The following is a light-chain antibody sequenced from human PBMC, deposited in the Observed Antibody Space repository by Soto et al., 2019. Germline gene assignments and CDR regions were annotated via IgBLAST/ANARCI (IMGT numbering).Light chain of an antibody. CDR3: QQFNNWPHT. V-gene: IGKV3-15*01. Sequence: EIVLTQSPATLSVSPGERATLSCRASQSVNQKLGWYQQKPGQAPRLLIYVASYSATGIPARFSGSGSGTEYTLTISNLQAEDVAVYYCQQFNNWPHTFGQGTRLEIK. J-gene: IGKJ2*01. CDR2: VAS. CDR1: QSVNQK.